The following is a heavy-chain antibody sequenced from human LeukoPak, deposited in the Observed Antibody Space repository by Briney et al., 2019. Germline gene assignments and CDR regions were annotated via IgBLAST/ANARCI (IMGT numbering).Heavy chain of an antibody. V-gene: IGHV1-2*02. J-gene: IGHJ4*02. CDR2: INPNSGGT. CDR1: GYTFSDYY. Sequence: GASVKVSCKASGYTFSDYYMHWVRQAPGQGLEWMGWINPNSGGTNYAQKFQGRVTMTRDTSISTAYMELSSLRSDDTAVYYCARSPSGIAAAGLTYYFDYWGQGTLVTVSS. CDR3: ARSPSGIAAAGLTYYFDY. D-gene: IGHD6-13*01.